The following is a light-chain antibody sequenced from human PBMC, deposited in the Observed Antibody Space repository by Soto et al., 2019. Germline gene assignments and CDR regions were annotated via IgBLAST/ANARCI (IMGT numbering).Light chain of an antibody. Sequence: IVMTQSPPTLSVSPGARATLSCRASENVNNNLAWYQQKHGQAPRLLIHAISTRANGVPARFSGSGSGTEFTLTIISLQSEDFSLYFCQQYNTWRTFGQGTKVDIK. CDR1: ENVNNN. J-gene: IGKJ1*01. CDR2: AIS. V-gene: IGKV3-15*01. CDR3: QQYNTWRT.